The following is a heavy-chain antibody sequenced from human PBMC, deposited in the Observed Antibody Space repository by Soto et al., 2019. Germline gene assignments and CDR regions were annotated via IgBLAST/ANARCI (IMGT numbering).Heavy chain of an antibody. D-gene: IGHD3-3*02. CDR2: IWHDGTFT. J-gene: IGHJ3*02. V-gene: IGHV3-33*01. CDR1: GFTFSRFG. CDR3: VRDRHFRGGPDDI. Sequence: QVQLVESGGGVVQSGRSPRLSCAASGFTFSRFGMHWVRQAPGKGLEWVALIWHDGTFTHYADSVKGRFTISRDNSKNMLYLQMNSLRADDTAVYYCVRDRHFRGGPDDIWGQGTMVTVSS.